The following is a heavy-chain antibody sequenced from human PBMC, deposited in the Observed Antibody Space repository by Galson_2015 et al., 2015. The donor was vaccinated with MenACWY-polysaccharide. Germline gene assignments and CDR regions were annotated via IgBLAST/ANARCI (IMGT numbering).Heavy chain of an antibody. CDR2: ISYDGSNK. Sequence: SLRLSCAASGFTFSSYGMHWVRQAPGKGLEWVAVISYDGSNKYYADSVKGRFTISRDNSKNTLYLQMNSLRAEDTAVYYCAREVLPAAHGIDVWGQGTTVTVSS. CDR3: AREVLPAAHGIDV. V-gene: IGHV3-33*01. CDR1: GFTFSSYG. J-gene: IGHJ6*02. D-gene: IGHD2-2*01.